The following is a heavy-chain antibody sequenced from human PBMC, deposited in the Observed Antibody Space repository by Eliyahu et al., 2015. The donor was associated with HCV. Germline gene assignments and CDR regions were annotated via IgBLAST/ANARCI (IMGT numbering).Heavy chain of an antibody. CDR2: IGYDGSNK. J-gene: IGHJ6*02. CDR1: GFSLXAXG. Sequence: QVQLVESGGGVVSPGRSLRLPCAASGFSLXAXGMHWVRQAPGKGLEWVAVIGYDGSNKYYADSVKGRFNISRDNSKNTLYLQMNSLRVEDTAAYYCARDEWYTIFGVVNYYGMDVWGQGTTVTVSS. V-gene: IGHV3-33*01. CDR3: ARDEWYTIFGVVNYYGMDV. D-gene: IGHD3-3*01.